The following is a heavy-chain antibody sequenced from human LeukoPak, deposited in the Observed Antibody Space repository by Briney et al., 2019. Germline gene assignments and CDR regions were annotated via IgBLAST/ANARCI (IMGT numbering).Heavy chain of an antibody. V-gene: IGHV1-69*06. CDR1: GGTFSSYA. D-gene: IGHD2-2*01. CDR2: IIPIFGTA. J-gene: IGHJ6*03. Sequence: SVKVSCKASGGTFSSYAISWVRQAPGQGLECMGRIIPIFGTANYAQKFQGRVTITADKSTSTAYMELSSLRSEDTAVYYCARDIVVVPAAMRYYYYYMDVWGKGTTVTVSS. CDR3: ARDIVVVPAAMRYYYYYMDV.